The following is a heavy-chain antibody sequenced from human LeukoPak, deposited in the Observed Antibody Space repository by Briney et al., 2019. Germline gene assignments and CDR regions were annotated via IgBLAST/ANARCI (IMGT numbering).Heavy chain of an antibody. J-gene: IGHJ6*03. Sequence: PGGSLRLSCAASGFHFDDYGLSLGRQAPGKGLGGGSGINWNGGSTGYADSVKGRFTISRDNAKNSLYLQMNSLRAEDTALYYCARAPIVVVPAAIGDYYYYYYMDVWGKGTTVTVSS. V-gene: IGHV3-20*04. D-gene: IGHD2-2*02. CDR2: INWNGGST. CDR1: GFHFDDYG. CDR3: ARAPIVVVPAAIGDYYYYYYMDV.